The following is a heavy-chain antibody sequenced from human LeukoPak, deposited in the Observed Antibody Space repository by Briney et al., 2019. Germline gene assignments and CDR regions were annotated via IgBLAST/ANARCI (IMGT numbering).Heavy chain of an antibody. CDR3: AIFSVEMATIDAFDI. J-gene: IGHJ3*02. V-gene: IGHV1-69*05. CDR1: GGTFSSYA. CDR2: IIPIFGTA. Sequence: WASVKVSCKASGGTFSSYAISWVRQAPGQGLEWMGRIIPIFGTANYAQKFQGRVTITTDESTSTAYMELSSLRSEDTAVYYCAIFSVEMATIDAFDIWGQGTMVTVSS. D-gene: IGHD5-24*01.